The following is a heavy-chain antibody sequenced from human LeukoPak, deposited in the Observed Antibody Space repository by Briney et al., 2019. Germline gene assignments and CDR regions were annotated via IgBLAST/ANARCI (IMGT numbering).Heavy chain of an antibody. CDR2: IYYTGTT. CDR3: ARPGGYYGSGGYLDY. D-gene: IGHD3-10*01. Sequence: PSETLSLTCTVYGGSISSYYWSCIRQPPGKGLEWIGYIYYTGTTNYNPSLKSRVTISVDTSKNRFSLKLSSVTAADTAVYYCARPGGYYGSGGYLDYWGQGTLVTVSS. V-gene: IGHV4-59*01. CDR1: GGSISSYY. J-gene: IGHJ4*02.